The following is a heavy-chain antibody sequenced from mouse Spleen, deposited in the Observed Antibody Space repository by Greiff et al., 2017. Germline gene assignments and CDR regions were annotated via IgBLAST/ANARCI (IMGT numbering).Heavy chain of an antibody. V-gene: IGHV6-6*01. J-gene: IGHJ3*01. Sequence: EVKLVESGGGLVQPGGSMKLSCAASGFTFSDAWMDWVRQSPEKGLEWVAEIRNKANNHATYYAESVKGRFTISRDDSKSSVYLQMNSLRAEDTGIYYCTRPFITTATGFAYWGQGTLVTVSA. D-gene: IGHD1-2*01. CDR3: TRPFITTATGFAY. CDR2: IRNKANNHAT. CDR1: GFTFSDAW.